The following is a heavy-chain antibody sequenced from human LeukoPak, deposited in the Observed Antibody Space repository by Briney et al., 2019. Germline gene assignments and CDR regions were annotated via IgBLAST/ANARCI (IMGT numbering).Heavy chain of an antibody. V-gene: IGHV4-34*01. CDR3: SRAASRRWLQTNWPLDY. CDR1: GGSFSGYY. Sequence: SETLSLTCAVYGGSFSGYYWSWMRQPPGKGLEWIGEINHSGSTNYNPSLKSRVTISVDTSKSQFSLKLSSVTAADTAVYYCSRAASRRWLQTNWPLDYWGQGTLVTVSS. J-gene: IGHJ4*02. D-gene: IGHD5-24*01. CDR2: INHSGST.